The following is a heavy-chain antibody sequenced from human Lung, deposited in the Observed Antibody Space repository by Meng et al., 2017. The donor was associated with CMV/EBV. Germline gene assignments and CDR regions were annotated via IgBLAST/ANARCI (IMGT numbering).Heavy chain of an antibody. CDR3: AKDDPVLHQ. V-gene: IGHV3-30*02. Sequence: VELVGSGGGVVHRGWPLRLACASAGFTFTLYSMHGVRQAPGKGLEWVAFIRYDESDKYYGEYLKGRFTISRDTSRNTLDLQMNSLRPEETGVYYCAKDDPVLHQWGQGTLVTVSS. CDR2: IRYDESDK. CDR1: GFTFTLYS. J-gene: IGHJ4*02.